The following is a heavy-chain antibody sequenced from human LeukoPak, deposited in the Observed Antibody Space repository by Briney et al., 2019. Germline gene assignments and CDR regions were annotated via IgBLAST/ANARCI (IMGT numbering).Heavy chain of an antibody. D-gene: IGHD6-13*01. CDR1: GFIFSNAW. J-gene: IGHJ6*02. CDR3: TRGKYSSSWYLDYYGMDA. CDR2: IKSKTDGGTT. V-gene: IGHV3-15*01. Sequence: GGSLRLSCAASGFIFSNAWMSWVRQAPGKGLEWVGRIKSKTDGGTTDYAAPVKGRFTISRDDSKNTLYLQMNSLKTEDTAVYYCTRGKYSSSWYLDYYGMDAWGQGTTVTVSS.